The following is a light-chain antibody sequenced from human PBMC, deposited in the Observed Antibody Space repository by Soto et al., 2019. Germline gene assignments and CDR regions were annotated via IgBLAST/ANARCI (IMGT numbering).Light chain of an antibody. V-gene: IGKV3-15*01. Sequence: EVVMTQSPATLSVSPGEGPTLSCRASQSISIDLAWYQQRPGQPPRLLIYGASTRATGIPARFSGSGSGTEFTLTISSLQSEDFAVYYCQQYNVWPRTFGQGTKLEIK. CDR1: QSISID. CDR3: QQYNVWPRT. CDR2: GAS. J-gene: IGKJ2*01.